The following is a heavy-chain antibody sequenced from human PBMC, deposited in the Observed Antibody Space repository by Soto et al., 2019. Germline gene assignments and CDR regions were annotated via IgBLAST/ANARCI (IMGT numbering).Heavy chain of an antibody. Sequence: SVKVSCKASGGTFSSYAISWVRQAPGQGLEWMGGIIPIFGTANYAQKFQGRVTITADESTSTAYMELSSLRSEDTAVYYCARDAGGVVGANDFDYWGQGTLVTAPQ. CDR1: GGTFSSYA. CDR3: ARDAGGVVGANDFDY. V-gene: IGHV1-69*13. J-gene: IGHJ4*02. D-gene: IGHD1-26*01. CDR2: IIPIFGTA.